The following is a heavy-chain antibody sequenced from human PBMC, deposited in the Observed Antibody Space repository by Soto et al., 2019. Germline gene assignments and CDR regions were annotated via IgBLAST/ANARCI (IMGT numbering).Heavy chain of an antibody. Sequence: QVQLVESGGGVVQPGRSLRLSCAASGFTFSSYGMHWVRQAPGKGLEWVAVIWYDGSNKYYADSVKGRFTISRDNSKNTLYLQMNSLRAEDTAVYYCARDVNPYQLTHLFDYWGQGTLVTVSS. CDR2: IWYDGSNK. V-gene: IGHV3-33*01. J-gene: IGHJ4*02. D-gene: IGHD2-2*01. CDR1: GFTFSSYG. CDR3: ARDVNPYQLTHLFDY.